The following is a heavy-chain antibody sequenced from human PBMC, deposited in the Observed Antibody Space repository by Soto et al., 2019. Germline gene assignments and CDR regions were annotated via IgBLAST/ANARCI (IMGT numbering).Heavy chain of an antibody. V-gene: IGHV3-7*01. CDR1: GFTFSSYW. CDR2: IKQDGSEK. CDR3: ARSLGYCSSTSCYVTGPWVGYYFDY. Sequence: EVQLVESGGGLVQPGGSLRLSCAASGFTFSSYWMSWVRQAPGKGLEWVANIKQDGSEKYYVDSVKGRFTISRDNAKNSLYLQMNSLRAEDTAVYYCARSLGYCSSTSCYVTGPWVGYYFDYWGQGTLVTVSS. D-gene: IGHD2-2*01. J-gene: IGHJ4*02.